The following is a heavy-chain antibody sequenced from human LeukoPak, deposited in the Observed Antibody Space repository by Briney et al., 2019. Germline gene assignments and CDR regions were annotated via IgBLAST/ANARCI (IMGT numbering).Heavy chain of an antibody. Sequence: PGGSLRLSCAASAFTFRSYAMSRVRQAGGKGLEWVSAISGSGGSTYYADSVKGRFTISRDNSKNTLYLQMTSLRAEDTAVYYCAKPKGNSLYCFDYWGQGTLVTVSS. CDR2: ISGSGGST. V-gene: IGHV3-23*01. CDR1: AFTFRSYA. CDR3: AKPKGNSLYCFDY. D-gene: IGHD4-23*01. J-gene: IGHJ4*02.